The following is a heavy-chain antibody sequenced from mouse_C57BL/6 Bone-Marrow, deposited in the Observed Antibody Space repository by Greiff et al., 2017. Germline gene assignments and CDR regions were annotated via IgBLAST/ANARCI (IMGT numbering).Heavy chain of an antibody. J-gene: IGHJ3*01. D-gene: IGHD3-2*02. CDR2: IYPGSGST. CDR3: ADSSGQAWFAY. V-gene: IGHV1-55*01. Sequence: QVQLKQPGAELVKPGASVKMSCKASGYTFTSYWITWVKQSPGQGLEWIGDIYPGSGSTNYNEKFKSKATLTVDTSSSTAYMQLSSLTSEDSAVYYCADSSGQAWFAYWGQGTLVTVSA. CDR1: GYTFTSYW.